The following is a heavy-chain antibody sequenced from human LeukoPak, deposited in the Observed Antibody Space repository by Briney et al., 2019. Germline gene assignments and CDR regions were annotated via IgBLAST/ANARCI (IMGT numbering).Heavy chain of an antibody. V-gene: IGHV4-31*03. J-gene: IGHJ4*02. CDR3: AREPRITMVRGVIIGYFDY. CDR2: IYYSGST. Sequence: SETLSLTCTVSGGSISGYYWSWTRQHPGKGLEWIGYIYYSGSTYYNPSLKSRVTISVDTSKNQFSLKLSSVTAADTAVYYCAREPRITMVRGVIIGYFDYWGQGTLVTVSS. CDR1: GGSISGYY. D-gene: IGHD3-10*01.